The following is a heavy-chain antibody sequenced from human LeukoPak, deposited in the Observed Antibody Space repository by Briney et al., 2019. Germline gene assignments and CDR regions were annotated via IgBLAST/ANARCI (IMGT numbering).Heavy chain of an antibody. CDR3: ARRSYDGSGYYYVDY. V-gene: IGHV4-39*01. D-gene: IGHD3-22*01. J-gene: IGHJ4*02. CDR1: GGSISSSGYY. Sequence: PSETLSLTCTVSGGSISSSGYYWGWIRQPPGKGLEWIGGISSGGSTHYIPSLKSRVTISVDTPKNQFSLKLSSVTAADTAVYYCARRSYDGSGYYYVDYWGQGTLVTVSS. CDR2: ISSGGST.